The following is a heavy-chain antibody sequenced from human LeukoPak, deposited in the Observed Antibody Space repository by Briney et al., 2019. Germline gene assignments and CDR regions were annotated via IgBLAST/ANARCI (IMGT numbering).Heavy chain of an antibody. CDR2: IYTSGST. J-gene: IGHJ4*02. CDR1: GGSINDNTYY. Sequence: SETLSLTCAVSGGSINDNTYYWSWIRQPAGKGLEWIGRIYTSGSTNHNPSLKSQVSISLDTSKNQFSLKLTSVTAADTAVYYCAGRAIAVTMREYWGQGTLVTVSS. CDR3: AGRAIAVTMREY. V-gene: IGHV4-61*02. D-gene: IGHD4/OR15-4a*01.